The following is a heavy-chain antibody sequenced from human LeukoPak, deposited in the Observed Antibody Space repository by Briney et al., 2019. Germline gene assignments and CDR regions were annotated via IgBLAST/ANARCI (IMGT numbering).Heavy chain of an antibody. Sequence: GGSLRLSCAASGFTFSSYSMNWVRQAPGKGLEWVSHSTASGTAMFYADSVKGRFTISRDNAKNSLYLQMNSLRDEDTAVYYCASSGSYRFDYWGQGTLVTVSS. CDR3: ASSGSYRFDY. V-gene: IGHV3-48*02. CDR1: GFTFSSYS. CDR2: STASGTAM. J-gene: IGHJ4*02. D-gene: IGHD1-26*01.